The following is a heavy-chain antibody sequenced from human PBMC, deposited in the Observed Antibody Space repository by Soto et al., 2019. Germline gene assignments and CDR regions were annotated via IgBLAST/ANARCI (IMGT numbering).Heavy chain of an antibody. J-gene: IGHJ2*01. Sequence: QVQLVQSGAEVKKPGSSVKVSCKASGGTFSDYTISWVRQAPGQGLEWMGRIIPTLGIANYAPKFTGRVTITADKSTSTAYMELSSLRSEDTAVYYCARGVLSVATAGREWYFDLWGRGTLVTVSS. CDR3: ARGVLSVATAGREWYFDL. D-gene: IGHD6-13*01. CDR1: GGTFSDYT. V-gene: IGHV1-69*02. CDR2: IIPTLGIA.